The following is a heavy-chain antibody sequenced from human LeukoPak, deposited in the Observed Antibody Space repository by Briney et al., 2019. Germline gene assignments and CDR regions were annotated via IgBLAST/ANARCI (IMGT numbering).Heavy chain of an antibody. CDR3: ARDRTRGYGGNPVDY. Sequence: GGSLRLSCAASGFTFSSYSMNWVRQAPGKGLEWVSCISSSSSTIYYADSVKGRFTISRDNAKNSLYLQMNSLRAEDTAVYYCARDRTRGYGGNPVDYWGQGTLVTVSS. CDR2: ISSSSSTI. D-gene: IGHD4-23*01. V-gene: IGHV3-48*01. CDR1: GFTFSSYS. J-gene: IGHJ4*02.